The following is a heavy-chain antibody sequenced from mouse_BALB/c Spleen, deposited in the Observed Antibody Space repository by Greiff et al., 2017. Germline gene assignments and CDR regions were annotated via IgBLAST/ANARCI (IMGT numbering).Heavy chain of an antibody. J-gene: IGHJ4*01. CDR2: ISSGGSYT. CDR3: ARQGDGLYYYAMDY. D-gene: IGHD6-5*01. Sequence: EVKLMESGGGLVKPGGSLKLSCAASGFTFSSYAMSWVRQTPEKRLEWVATISSGGSYTYYPDSVKGRFTISRDNAKNTLYLQMSSLRSEDTAMYYCARQGDGLYYYAMDYWGQGTSVTVSS. CDR1: GFTFSSYA. V-gene: IGHV5-9-3*01.